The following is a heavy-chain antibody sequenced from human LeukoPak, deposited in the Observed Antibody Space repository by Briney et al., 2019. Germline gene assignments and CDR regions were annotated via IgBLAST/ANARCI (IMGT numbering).Heavy chain of an antibody. V-gene: IGHV3-53*01. CDR1: GFTVSSNY. CDR3: ARIRGGWYIDF. CDR2: IYRGGST. J-gene: IGHJ4*02. Sequence: PGGSLRLSCAASGFTVSSNYMSWVRQAPGKWLEWASVIYRGGSTYYADSVKGRFTISRDNSKNTLYLQMSSLRAEDTAVYYCARIRGGWYIDFWGQGTLVTVSS. D-gene: IGHD3-10*01.